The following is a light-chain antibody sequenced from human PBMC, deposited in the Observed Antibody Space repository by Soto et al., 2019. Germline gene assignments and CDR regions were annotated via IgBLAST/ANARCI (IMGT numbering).Light chain of an antibody. CDR2: GAS. Sequence: EIVMTQSPVTLSVSPGERATLSWRATQTTSSSYLAWYQQKPGQAPRLLIYGASSRATDIPDRFSGSGSGTDFTLTISSLESEDFAEYYCQQYGSSPQTFGQGTKVDIK. J-gene: IGKJ1*01. V-gene: IGKV3-20*01. CDR1: QTTSSSY. CDR3: QQYGSSPQT.